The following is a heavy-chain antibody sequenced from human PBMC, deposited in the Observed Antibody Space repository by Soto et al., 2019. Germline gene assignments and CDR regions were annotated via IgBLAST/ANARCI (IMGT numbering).Heavy chain of an antibody. Sequence: PSETLSLTCTVSGDSINTSGHLWGWIRQPQWMVLDWIGTISYGGTTFYTPSLKTRFSLSVDSSKNQFSLSLVSVTAADTFIYYCARHDHGSYTINGFDVWGQGTMVTVSS. CDR3: ARHDHGSYTINGFDV. CDR1: GDSINTSGHL. V-gene: IGHV4-39*01. CDR2: ISYGGTT. J-gene: IGHJ3*01. D-gene: IGHD1-1*01.